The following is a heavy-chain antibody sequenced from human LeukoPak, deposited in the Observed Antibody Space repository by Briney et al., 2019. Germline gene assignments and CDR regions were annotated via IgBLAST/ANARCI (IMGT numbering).Heavy chain of an antibody. V-gene: IGHV5-51*01. Sequence: GESLKISCKGSGYSFTSYWIGWVRRMPGKGLGWMGIIYPGDSDTRYSPSFQGQVTISADKSISTAYLQWSSLKASDTAMYYCARWAGSYGHTYYFDYWGQGTLVTVSS. CDR1: GYSFTSYW. CDR2: IYPGDSDT. J-gene: IGHJ4*02. D-gene: IGHD5-18*01. CDR3: ARWAGSYGHTYYFDY.